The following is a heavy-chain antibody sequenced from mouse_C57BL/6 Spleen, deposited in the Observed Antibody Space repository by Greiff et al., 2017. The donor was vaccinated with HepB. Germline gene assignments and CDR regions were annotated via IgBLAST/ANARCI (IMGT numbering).Heavy chain of an antibody. CDR3: TRGGIYDGYLYYFDY. Sequence: VMLVESGEGLVKPGGSLKLSCAASGFTFSSYAMSWVRQTPEKRLEWVAYISSGGDYIYYADTVKGRFTISRDNARNTLYLQMSSLKSEDTAMYYCTRGGIYDGYLYYFDYWGQGTTLTVSS. J-gene: IGHJ2*01. D-gene: IGHD2-3*01. CDR1: GFTFSSYA. V-gene: IGHV5-9-1*02. CDR2: ISSGGDYI.